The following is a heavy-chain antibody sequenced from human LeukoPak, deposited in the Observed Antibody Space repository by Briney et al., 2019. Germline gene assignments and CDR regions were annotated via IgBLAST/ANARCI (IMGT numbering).Heavy chain of an antibody. Sequence: GSSVKVSCKASGGTFSSYAISWVRQAPGQGLEWMGRIIPILGIANYAQKFQGRVTITADKSTSTAYMELSSLRSEDTAVYYCASYCSGGGCYDDYWGQGTLVTVSS. V-gene: IGHV1-69*04. CDR3: ASYCSGGGCYDDY. CDR1: GGTFSSYA. D-gene: IGHD2-15*01. J-gene: IGHJ4*02. CDR2: IIPILGIA.